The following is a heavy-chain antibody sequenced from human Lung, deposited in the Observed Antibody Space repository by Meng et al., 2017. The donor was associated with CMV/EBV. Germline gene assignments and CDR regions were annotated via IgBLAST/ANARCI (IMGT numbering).Heavy chain of an antibody. V-gene: IGHV1-69*02. D-gene: IGHD2-8*01. Sequence: SCKASGGTFSSYTISWVRQAPGQGLEWIGRIIPILGIANYAQKFQGRVTITADKSTSTAYMELSSLRSEDTAVYYCARGDIVLMAFDYWGQGTLVTVSS. CDR2: IIPILGIA. J-gene: IGHJ4*02. CDR3: ARGDIVLMAFDY. CDR1: GGTFSSYT.